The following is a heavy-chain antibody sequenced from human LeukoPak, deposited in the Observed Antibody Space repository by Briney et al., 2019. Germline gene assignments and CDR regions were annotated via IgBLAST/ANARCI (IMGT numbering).Heavy chain of an antibody. CDR3: ARVTNGGYDSGNFDY. V-gene: IGHV3-48*03. D-gene: IGHD5-12*01. CDR1: GFSFSNYD. Sequence: GGSLRLSCAASGFSFSNYDMNWVRQAPGKGLEWVSYISSIGGTTYYAESVKGRFTISRDNAKNSLYLQMNSLRAEDTAVYYCARVTNGGYDSGNFDYWGQGTLVTVSS. CDR2: ISSIGGTT. J-gene: IGHJ4*02.